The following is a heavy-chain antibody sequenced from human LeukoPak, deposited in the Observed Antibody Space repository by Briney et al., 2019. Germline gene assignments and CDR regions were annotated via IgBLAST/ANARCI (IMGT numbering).Heavy chain of an antibody. CDR2: IYYSGST. CDR1: GGSISSSSYY. D-gene: IGHD3-3*02. Sequence: SETLSLTFAVSGGSISSSSYYWGWIRPPPGKGLEWIGIIYYSGSTYYNPSLKSRVTISVDTSKNQFSLKLSSVTAADTAVYYCASVLDLAEYFQHWGQGTLVTASS. CDR3: ASVLDLAEYFQH. J-gene: IGHJ1*01. V-gene: IGHV4-39*07.